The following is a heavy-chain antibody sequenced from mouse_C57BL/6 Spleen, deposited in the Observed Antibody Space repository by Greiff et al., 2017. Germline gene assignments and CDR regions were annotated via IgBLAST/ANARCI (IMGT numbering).Heavy chain of an antibody. J-gene: IGHJ1*03. CDR3: AKPRNYYGSSDWYFDV. CDR2: IWGDGST. V-gene: IGHV2-3*01. D-gene: IGHD1-1*01. Sequence: VKLMESGPGLVAPSQSLSITCTVSGFSLTSYGVSWVRQPPGKGLEWLGVIWGDGSTNYHSALISRQGISKDNSKSQVFLKLNSLQTDDTATYYWAKPRNYYGSSDWYFDVWGTGTTVTVSS. CDR1: GFSLTSYG.